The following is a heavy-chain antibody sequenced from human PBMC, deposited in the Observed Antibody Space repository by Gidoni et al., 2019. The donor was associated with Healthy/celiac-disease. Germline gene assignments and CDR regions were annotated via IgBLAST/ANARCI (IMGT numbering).Heavy chain of an antibody. D-gene: IGHD3-3*01. V-gene: IGHV4-59*08. CDR2: IYYSGST. J-gene: IGHJ6*02. Sequence: QVQLQESGPGLVKPSETLSLTCPVPGGSISSYYWSWIRQPPGKGLEWIGYIYYSGSTNYNPSLKSRVTISVDTSKNQFSLKLSSVTAADTAVYYCARQLRFLKLDVWGQGTTVTVSS. CDR1: GGSISSYY. CDR3: ARQLRFLKLDV.